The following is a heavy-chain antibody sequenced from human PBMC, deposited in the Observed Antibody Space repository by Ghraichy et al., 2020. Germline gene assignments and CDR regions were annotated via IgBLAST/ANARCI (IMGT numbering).Heavy chain of an antibody. V-gene: IGHV4-34*01. CDR3: ARDAGISMAQAKFDY. J-gene: IGHJ4*02. Sequence: SQTLSLTCAVYGGSFSGYYWSWIRQPPGKGLEWIGEINHSGSTNYNPSLKNRVTISVDTSKNQFSLKLSSLTAADTAVYYCARDAGISMAQAKFDYWGQGTLVTVSS. CDR1: GGSFSGYY. CDR2: INHSGST. D-gene: IGHD3-10*01.